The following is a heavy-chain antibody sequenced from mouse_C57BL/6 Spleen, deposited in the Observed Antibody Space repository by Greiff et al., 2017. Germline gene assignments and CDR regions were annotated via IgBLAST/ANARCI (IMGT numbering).Heavy chain of an antibody. Sequence: QVQLQQPGAELVKPGASVKLSCKASGYTFTSYWMQWVKQRPGQGLEWIGEIDPSDSYTNYNQKFKGKATLTVDTSSSTAYMQLSSRTSEDSAVYYCARGYDGYLWYFDVWGTGTTVTVSS. CDR2: IDPSDSYT. CDR3: ARGYDGYLWYFDV. V-gene: IGHV1-50*01. D-gene: IGHD2-3*01. CDR1: GYTFTSYW. J-gene: IGHJ1*03.